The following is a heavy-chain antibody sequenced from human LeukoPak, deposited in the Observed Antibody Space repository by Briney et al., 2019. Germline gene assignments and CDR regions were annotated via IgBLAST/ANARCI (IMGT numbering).Heavy chain of an antibody. CDR2: ISSIDGST. Sequence: GGSLRLSCAASGFTFSSYGMSWVRQAPGKGLEWVSGISSIDGSTYYADSVKGRFTVSRDNSKNTLSLQMNSLTAEDTDVYYCAKVASGSYYNWPFDYWGQGTLVTVSS. D-gene: IGHD1-26*01. V-gene: IGHV3-23*01. CDR3: AKVASGSYYNWPFDY. J-gene: IGHJ4*02. CDR1: GFTFSSYG.